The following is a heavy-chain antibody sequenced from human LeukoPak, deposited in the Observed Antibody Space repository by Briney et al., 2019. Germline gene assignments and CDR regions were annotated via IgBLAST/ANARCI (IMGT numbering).Heavy chain of an antibody. J-gene: IGHJ4*02. D-gene: IGHD1-26*01. CDR3: AQVGATGY. CDR2: IWFDGSSE. Sequence: GGSLRLSCAASGFTFNSYGMHWVRQAPGKGLEWVAVIWFDGSSEYYADSVKGRFTISRDNSKNTLYLQMNSLRAEDTALYYCAQVGATGYWGQGTLVIVSS. V-gene: IGHV3-33*06. CDR1: GFTFNSYG.